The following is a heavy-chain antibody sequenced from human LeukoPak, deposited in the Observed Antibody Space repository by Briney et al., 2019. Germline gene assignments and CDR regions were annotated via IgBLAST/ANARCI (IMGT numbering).Heavy chain of an antibody. CDR3: ARVRDTIFGVPRYFQH. CDR2: INHSGST. V-gene: IGHV4-34*01. Sequence: SETLSLTCAVYGGSFSGYYWSWIRQPPGKGLEWIGEINHSGSTNYNPSLKSRVTISVDTSKNQFSLKLSSVTAADTAVYYCARVRDTIFGVPRYFQHWGQGTLVTVSS. J-gene: IGHJ1*01. CDR1: GGSFSGYY. D-gene: IGHD3-3*01.